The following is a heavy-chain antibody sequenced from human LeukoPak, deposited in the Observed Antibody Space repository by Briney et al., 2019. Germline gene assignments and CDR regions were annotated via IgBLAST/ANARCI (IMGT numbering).Heavy chain of an antibody. Sequence: PSETLSLTCTVSGGSISSYYWGWIRQPPGKGLEWIGSIYYSGSTYYNPSLKSRVTISVDTSKNQFSLKLSSVTAADTAVYYCASLNIATQGTHYFDYWGQGTLVTVSS. CDR2: IYYSGST. CDR3: ASLNIATQGTHYFDY. CDR1: GGSISSYY. J-gene: IGHJ4*02. V-gene: IGHV4-39*07. D-gene: IGHD6-6*01.